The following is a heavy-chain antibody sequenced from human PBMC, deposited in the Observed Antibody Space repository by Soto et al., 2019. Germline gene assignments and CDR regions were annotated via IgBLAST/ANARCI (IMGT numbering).Heavy chain of an antibody. CDR3: AKPSYVLRFLEWLFFFDY. J-gene: IGHJ4*02. V-gene: IGHV3-23*01. Sequence: PGGSLRLSCAASGFTFSSYAMSWVRQAPGKGLEWVSAISVSGGSSYYADSVKGRFTISRDNSKNTLYLQMNSLRAEDTAVYYCAKPSYVLRFLEWLFFFDYWGQGTLVTVSS. D-gene: IGHD3-3*01. CDR1: GFTFSSYA. CDR2: ISVSGGSS.